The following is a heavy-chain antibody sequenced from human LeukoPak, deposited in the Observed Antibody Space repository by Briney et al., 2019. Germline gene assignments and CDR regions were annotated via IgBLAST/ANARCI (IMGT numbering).Heavy chain of an antibody. Sequence: ASVKVSCKASGYTFTSYYMHWVRQAPGQGLEWMGIINPSGGSTSYAQKFQGRVTMTRDMSTSTVYMELSSLRSEDTAVYYCARDLHTAMALDAFDIWGQGTMVTVSS. J-gene: IGHJ3*02. CDR3: ARDLHTAMALDAFDI. D-gene: IGHD5-18*01. CDR1: GYTFTSYY. CDR2: INPSGGST. V-gene: IGHV1-46*01.